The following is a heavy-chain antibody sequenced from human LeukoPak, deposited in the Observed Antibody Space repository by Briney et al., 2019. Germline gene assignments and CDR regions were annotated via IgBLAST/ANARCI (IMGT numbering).Heavy chain of an antibody. CDR1: GFTFSSHD. Sequence: GGSLRLSCAASGFTFSSHDMHWVRRAPGKGLEWVAVISYDGSNKYYADSVKGRFSISRDNSKNTLYLQMNSLRAEDTAVYYCARVKGYAFDIWGQGTMVTVSS. V-gene: IGHV3-30*03. CDR3: ARVKGYAFDI. CDR2: ISYDGSNK. J-gene: IGHJ3*02.